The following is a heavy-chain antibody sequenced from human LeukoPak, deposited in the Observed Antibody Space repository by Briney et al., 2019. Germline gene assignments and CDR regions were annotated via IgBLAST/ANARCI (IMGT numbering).Heavy chain of an antibody. Sequence: PSETLSLTCTVSGGSISSGGYYWSWIRQHPGKGLEWIGYIYYSGSTYYNPSLKSRVTISVDTSKNQFSLKLSSVTAADTAVYYRARVVLQLLSQEYYYYYYYMDVWGKGTTVTVSS. J-gene: IGHJ6*03. D-gene: IGHD2-2*01. CDR1: GGSISSGGYY. CDR3: ARVVLQLLSQEYYYYYYYMDV. CDR2: IYYSGST. V-gene: IGHV4-31*03.